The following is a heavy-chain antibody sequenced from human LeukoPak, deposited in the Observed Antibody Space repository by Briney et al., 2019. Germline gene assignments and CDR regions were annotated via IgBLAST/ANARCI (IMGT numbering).Heavy chain of an antibody. Sequence: GGSLRLSCAASGFTFSSYSMNWVRQAPGKGLEWLSYISPSSNSIYYADSMKGRFAISRDNAKNSLYLQMNSLRAEDTAVYYCARDGDSTGYSFDYWGQGTLVTASS. CDR1: GFTFSSYS. J-gene: IGHJ4*02. CDR2: ISPSSNSI. CDR3: ARDGDSTGYSFDY. D-gene: IGHD3-22*01. V-gene: IGHV3-48*01.